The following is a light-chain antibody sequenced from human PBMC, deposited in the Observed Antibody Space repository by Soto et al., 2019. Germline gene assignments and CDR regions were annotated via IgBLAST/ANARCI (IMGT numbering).Light chain of an antibody. Sequence: DIQMTQSPSSLPASVGDRVTITCRASQTIITYLKWYQQKPGKAPKLLVYGASTLQSGVPSRFSGSGSGTYFTLTISSLQPEDAAYYFCHQTYSTPYTFGQGTKVEIK. CDR2: GAS. J-gene: IGKJ2*01. V-gene: IGKV1-39*01. CDR3: HQTYSTPYT. CDR1: QTIITY.